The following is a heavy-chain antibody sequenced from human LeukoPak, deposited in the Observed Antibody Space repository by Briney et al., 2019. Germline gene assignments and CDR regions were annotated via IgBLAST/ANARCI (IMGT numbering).Heavy chain of an antibody. V-gene: IGHV3-48*04. D-gene: IGHD1-14*01. CDR1: GFTFSSYS. Sequence: GGSLRLSCAASGFTFSSYSMNWVRQAPGKGLEWVSYISSSSSTIYYADSVKGRFTISRDNAKNSLYLQMNSLRAEDTAVYYCAREFLLSGTHYYMDVWGKGTTVTVSS. CDR3: AREFLLSGTHYYMDV. J-gene: IGHJ6*03. CDR2: ISSSSSTI.